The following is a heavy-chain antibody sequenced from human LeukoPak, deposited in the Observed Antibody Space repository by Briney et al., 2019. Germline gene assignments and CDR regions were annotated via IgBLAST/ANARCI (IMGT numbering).Heavy chain of an antibody. CDR3: ARVRASSGREYDY. J-gene: IGHJ4*02. CDR2: INIDGSST. Sequence: PGGSLRLSRAASGFIFSSHWMHWVRQVPGKGLVWVSRINIDGSSTTYADSVKGRFTISRDNAKNTLYLQMNSLRAEDTAVYYCARVRASSGREYDYWGQGTLVTVSS. V-gene: IGHV3-74*03. CDR1: GFIFSSHW. D-gene: IGHD6-19*01.